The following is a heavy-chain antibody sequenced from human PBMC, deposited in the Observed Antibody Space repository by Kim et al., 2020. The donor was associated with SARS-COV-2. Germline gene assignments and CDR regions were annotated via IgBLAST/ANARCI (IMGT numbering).Heavy chain of an antibody. J-gene: IGHJ6*02. CDR3: AASGYESNYYYYGMDV. Sequence: GGSLRLSCAASGFTFSSYSMNWVRQAPGKGLEWVSSISSSSSYIYYADSVKGRFTISRDNAKNSLYLQMNSLRAEDTAVYYCAASGYESNYYYYGMDVWGQGTTVTVSS. CDR2: ISSSSSYI. CDR1: GFTFSSYS. D-gene: IGHD5-12*01. V-gene: IGHV3-21*01.